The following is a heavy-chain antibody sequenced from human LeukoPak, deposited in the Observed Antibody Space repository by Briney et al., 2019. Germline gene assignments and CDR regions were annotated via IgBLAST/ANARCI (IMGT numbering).Heavy chain of an antibody. D-gene: IGHD6-6*01. CDR1: GFTFSSYW. J-gene: IGHJ4*02. Sequence: GGSLRLSCAASGFTFSSYWMSWVRRAPGKGLEWVANIKQDGSEKYYVDSVKGRFTISRDNAKNTLYLQMNSLRAEDTAVYYCARGLSGYSSSLGYWGQGTLVTVSS. V-gene: IGHV3-7*01. CDR2: IKQDGSEK. CDR3: ARGLSGYSSSLGY.